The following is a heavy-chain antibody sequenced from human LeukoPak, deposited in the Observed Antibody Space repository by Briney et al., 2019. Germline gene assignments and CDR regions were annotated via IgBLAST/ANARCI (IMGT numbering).Heavy chain of an antibody. D-gene: IGHD2-8*02. J-gene: IGHJ4*02. V-gene: IGHV3-9*01. CDR2: ISWNSGSI. Sequence: PGGSLRLSCAASGFTFDDYAMHWVRQAPGKGLEWVSGISWNSGSIGYADSVKGRFTISRDNAKNSLYLQMNSLRAEDTALYYCAKAGRAPYFDYWGQGTLVTVSS. CDR1: GFTFDDYA. CDR3: AKAGRAPYFDY.